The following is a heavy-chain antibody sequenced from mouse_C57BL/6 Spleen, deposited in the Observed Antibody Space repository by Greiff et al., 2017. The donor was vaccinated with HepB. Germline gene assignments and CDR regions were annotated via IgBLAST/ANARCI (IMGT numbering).Heavy chain of an antibody. D-gene: IGHD1-1*01. J-gene: IGHJ2*01. Sequence: VQLQQPGAELVKPGASVKVSCKASGYTFTSYWMHWVKQRPGQGLEWIGRIHPSDSDTNYNQKFKGKATLTVDKSSSTAYMQLSSLTSEDSAVYYCAMITTVVAKKEYYFDYWGQGTTLTVSS. CDR2: IHPSDSDT. V-gene: IGHV1-74*01. CDR3: AMITTVVAKKEYYFDY. CDR1: GYTFTSYW.